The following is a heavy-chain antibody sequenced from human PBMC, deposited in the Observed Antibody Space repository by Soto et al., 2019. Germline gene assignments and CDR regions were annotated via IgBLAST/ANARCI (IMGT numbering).Heavy chain of an antibody. CDR2: IIPILGIA. J-gene: IGHJ4*02. V-gene: IGHV1-69*02. CDR3: ARGRSRVVADNGLGVDY. CDR1: GGTFSSYT. Sequence: QVQLVQSGAEVKKPGSSVKVSCKASGGTFSSYTISWVRQAPGQGLEWMGRIIPILGIANYAQKFQGRVTITADKSTSTAYMELSSLRSEDTAVYYCARGRSRVVADNGLGVDYWGQGTLVTVSS. D-gene: IGHD2-15*01.